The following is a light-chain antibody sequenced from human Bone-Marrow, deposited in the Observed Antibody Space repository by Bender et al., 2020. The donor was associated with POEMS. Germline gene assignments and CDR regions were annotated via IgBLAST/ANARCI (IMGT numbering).Light chain of an antibody. CDR2: GYN. V-gene: IGLV1-44*01. CDR3: QSYDNSLGGWV. J-gene: IGLJ3*02. Sequence: QSVLTQPPSASGTPGQRATIACSGSTSNFGTNNLNWYQQLPGTAPKLLIYGYNNRPSGVPDRFSGSKSGTSASLAITGLQAEDEGDYYCQSYDNSLGGWVFGGGTKLTVL. CDR1: TSNFGTNN.